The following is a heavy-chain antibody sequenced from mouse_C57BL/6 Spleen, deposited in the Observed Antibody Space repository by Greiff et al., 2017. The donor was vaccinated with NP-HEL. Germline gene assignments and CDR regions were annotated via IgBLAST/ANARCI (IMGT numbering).Heavy chain of an antibody. D-gene: IGHD1-1*01. CDR2: ISYSGST. V-gene: IGHV3-8*01. Sequence: DVQLQESGPGLAKPSQTLSLTCSVTGYSITSDYWNWIRKFPGNKLEYMGYISYSGSTYYNPSLKSRISITRDTSKNQYYLQLNSVTTEDTATYYCARWRYYYGSSYWYFDVWGTGTTVTVSS. J-gene: IGHJ1*03. CDR3: ARWRYYYGSSYWYFDV. CDR1: GYSITSDY.